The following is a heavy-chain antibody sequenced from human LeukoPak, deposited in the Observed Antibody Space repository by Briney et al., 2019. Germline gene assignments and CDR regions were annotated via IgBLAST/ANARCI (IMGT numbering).Heavy chain of an antibody. J-gene: IGHJ6*03. D-gene: IGHD3-22*01. V-gene: IGHV4-34*01. CDR2: INHSGST. CDR3: ARSSGYYYYDYYYMDV. CDR1: GGSFSGYY. Sequence: PSETLSLTCAVYGGSFSGYYWSWIRQPPGKGLEWIGEINHSGSTNYNPSLKSRVTISVVTSKNHFSLKLSSVTAADTAVYYCARSSGYYYYDYYYMDVWGKGTTVTVSS.